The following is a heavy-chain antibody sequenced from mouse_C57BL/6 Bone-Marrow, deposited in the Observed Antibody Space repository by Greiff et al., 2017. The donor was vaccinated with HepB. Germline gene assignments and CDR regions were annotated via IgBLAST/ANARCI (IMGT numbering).Heavy chain of an antibody. V-gene: IGHV5-4*01. CDR2: ISDGGSYT. Sequence: EVQVVESGGGLVKPGGSLKLSCAASGFTFSSYAMSWVRQTPEKRLEWVATISDGGSYTYYPDTVKGRFTISRDNAKNNLYLQMSHLKSEDTAMYYCATFYLYAMDYWGQGTSVTVSS. J-gene: IGHJ4*01. D-gene: IGHD2-3*01. CDR1: GFTFSSYA. CDR3: ATFYLYAMDY.